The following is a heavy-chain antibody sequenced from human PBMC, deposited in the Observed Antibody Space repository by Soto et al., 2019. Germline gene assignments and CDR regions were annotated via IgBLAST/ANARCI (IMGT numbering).Heavy chain of an antibody. D-gene: IGHD3-22*01. J-gene: IGHJ4*02. CDR2: ISAYNGNT. Sequence: ASVKVSCKASGYTFTSYGISWVRQAPGQGLEWMGWISAYNGNTNYALKLQGRVTMTTDTSTSTAYMELRSLRSDDTAVYYCARYYYDSSGYTFDYWGQGTLVTVSS. CDR3: ARYYYDSSGYTFDY. V-gene: IGHV1-18*01. CDR1: GYTFTSYG.